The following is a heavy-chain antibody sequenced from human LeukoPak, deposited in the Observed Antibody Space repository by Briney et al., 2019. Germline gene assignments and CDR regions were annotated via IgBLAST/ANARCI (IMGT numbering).Heavy chain of an antibody. CDR1: GFTFSSYG. CDR3: ARVARVSGNYYYYGMDV. V-gene: IGHV3-33*01. CDR2: IWYDGSNK. Sequence: PGGSLRLSCAASGFTFSSYGMHWARQAPGKGLEWVAVIWYDGSNKYYADSVKGRFTISRDNSKNTLYLQMNSLRAEDTAVYYCARVARVSGNYYYYGMDVWGKGTTVTVSS. D-gene: IGHD6-13*01. J-gene: IGHJ6*04.